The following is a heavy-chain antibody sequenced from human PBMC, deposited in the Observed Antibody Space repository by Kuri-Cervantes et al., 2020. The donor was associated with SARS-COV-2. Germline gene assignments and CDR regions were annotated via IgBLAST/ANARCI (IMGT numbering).Heavy chain of an antibody. D-gene: IGHD3-9*01. CDR3: AKGVAFDGYYYYYGMDV. CDR1: GFTFSSYA. CDR2: ISGSGGST. J-gene: IGHJ6*02. Sequence: GESLQISCAASGFTFSSYAMSWVRQAPGKGLEWVSAISGSGGSTYYADSVKGRFTISRDNSKNTLYLQMNSLRAEDTAVYSCAKGVAFDGYYYYYGMDVWGQGTTATVSS. V-gene: IGHV3-23*01.